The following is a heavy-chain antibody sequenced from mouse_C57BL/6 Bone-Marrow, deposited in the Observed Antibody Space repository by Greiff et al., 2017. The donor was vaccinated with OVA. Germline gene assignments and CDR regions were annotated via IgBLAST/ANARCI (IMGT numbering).Heavy chain of an antibody. D-gene: IGHD1-1*01. CDR2: ISDGGSYT. Sequence: DVKLVESGGGLVKPGGSLKLSCAASGFTFSSYAMSWVRQTPEKRLEWVATISDGGSYTYYPDNVKGRFTISRYDAKNNLYLQMSHLKSEDTAMYYCARDFFYYYGKGAWFAYWGQGTLVTVSA. J-gene: IGHJ3*01. V-gene: IGHV5-4*01. CDR3: ARDFFYYYGKGAWFAY. CDR1: GFTFSSYA.